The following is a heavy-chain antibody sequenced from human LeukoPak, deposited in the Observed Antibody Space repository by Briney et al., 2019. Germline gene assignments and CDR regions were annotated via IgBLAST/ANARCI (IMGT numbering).Heavy chain of an antibody. CDR1: GGSISSYY. CDR2: IYTSGST. Sequence: SKTLSLTCTVSGGSISSYYWSWIRQPAGKGLEWIGRIYTSGSTNYNPSLKSRVTMSVDTSKNQFSLKLSSVTAADTAVYYCAKEGNDFWRKGDWFDPWGQGTLVTVSS. D-gene: IGHD3-3*01. V-gene: IGHV4-4*07. J-gene: IGHJ5*02. CDR3: AKEGNDFWRKGDWFDP.